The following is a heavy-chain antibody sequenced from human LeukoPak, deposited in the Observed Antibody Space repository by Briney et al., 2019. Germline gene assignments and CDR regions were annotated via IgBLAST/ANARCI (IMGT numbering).Heavy chain of an antibody. V-gene: IGHV3-23*01. Sequence: GGSLRLSCAASGFTFSSYAMSWVRQAPGKGLEWVSAISGSGGSTYYADSVKGRFTTSRDNSKNTLYLQMNSMRAEDTAVYYCAKDPYYYDSSGYRYFDYWGQGTLVTVSS. D-gene: IGHD3-22*01. CDR1: GFTFSSYA. CDR2: ISGSGGST. J-gene: IGHJ4*02. CDR3: AKDPYYYDSSGYRYFDY.